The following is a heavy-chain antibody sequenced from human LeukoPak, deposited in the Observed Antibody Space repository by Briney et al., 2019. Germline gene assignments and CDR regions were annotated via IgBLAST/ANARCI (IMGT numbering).Heavy chain of an antibody. CDR1: GGSISSSSYY. D-gene: IGHD6-13*01. V-gene: IGHV4-39*01. J-gene: IGHJ4*02. CDR3: ARQGSGSSPPYFDY. Sequence: PSETLSLTCTVSGGSISSSSYYWGWIRQPPGKGLEWIGSIYYSGGTYYNPSLKSRVTISVDTSKNQFSLKLSSVTAADTAVYYCARQGSGSSPPYFDYWGQGTLVTVPS. CDR2: IYYSGGT.